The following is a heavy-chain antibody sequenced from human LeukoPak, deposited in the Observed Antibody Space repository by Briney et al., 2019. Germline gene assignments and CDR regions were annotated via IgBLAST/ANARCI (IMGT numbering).Heavy chain of an antibody. J-gene: IGHJ3*02. V-gene: IGHV4-34*01. CDR2: INHSGST. CDR1: GGSFSGYY. CDR3: ARDRKMATIRHAFDI. D-gene: IGHD5-24*01. Sequence: SETLSLTCAVYGGSFSGYYWSWIRQPPGKGLEWIGEINHSGSTNYNPSPKSRVTISVDTSKNQFSLTVSSVTAADTGVYYCARDRKMATIRHAFDIWGQGTMVTVSS.